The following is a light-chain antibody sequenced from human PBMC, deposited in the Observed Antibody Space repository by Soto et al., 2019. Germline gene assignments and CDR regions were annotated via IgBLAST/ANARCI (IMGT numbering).Light chain of an antibody. CDR2: DAS. V-gene: IGKV1-5*01. Sequence: DIQMTQSPSTLSASIGDRVTITCRASQSITTFLAWYQQKPGKAPQIMIYDASKLEPGVPSRLSGGGSGTECTLTISSLQPDDVSTYYCQQYSTYPLTFGGGTKVDI. J-gene: IGKJ4*01. CDR1: QSITTF. CDR3: QQYSTYPLT.